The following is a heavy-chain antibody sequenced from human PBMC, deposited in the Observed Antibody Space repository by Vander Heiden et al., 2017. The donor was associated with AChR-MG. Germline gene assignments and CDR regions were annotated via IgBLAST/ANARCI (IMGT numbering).Heavy chain of an antibody. CDR1: GFTSSSYG. J-gene: IGHJ4*02. CDR2: ISYDGSNK. Sequence: QVPLVESGGGVVQPGGSLRPSCCASGFTSSSYGMHWVRQAPGKGLEWVAVISYDGSNKYYADSVKGRFTISRDNSKNTLYLQMNSLRAEDTAVYYCAKGGNTMVRGAHLGYWGQGTLVTVSS. D-gene: IGHD3-10*01. V-gene: IGHV3-30*18. CDR3: AKGGNTMVRGAHLGY.